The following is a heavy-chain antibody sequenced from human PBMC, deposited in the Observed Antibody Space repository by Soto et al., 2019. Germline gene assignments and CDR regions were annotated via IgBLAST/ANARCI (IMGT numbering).Heavy chain of an antibody. J-gene: IGHJ4*02. CDR2: IYPGDSDS. V-gene: IGHV5-51*01. CDR3: ARRLNYFASGDDQHYFDY. CDR1: CSTYPIYG. D-gene: IGHD2-21*02. Sequence: SCTASCSTYPIYGISLGRQAHEQGLEWMGIIYPGDSDSRYSPSFQGQVTISADTSVSTAYLQWSSLKASDTAIYYCARRLNYFASGDDQHYFDYWGQGNQVTFSS.